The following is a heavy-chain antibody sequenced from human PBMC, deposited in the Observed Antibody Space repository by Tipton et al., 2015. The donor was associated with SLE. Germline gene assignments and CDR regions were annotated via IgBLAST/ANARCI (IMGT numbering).Heavy chain of an antibody. CDR2: IRYDGSNK. D-gene: IGHD3-3*01. CDR3: AKDMRRDFWSGYFDS. Sequence: GSLRLSCAASGFTFSSYGMHWVRQAPGKGLEWVAFIRYDGSNKYYADSVKGRFTISRDNAKNSLYLQMNSLRAVDTALYYCAKDMRRDFWSGYFDSWGQRALVTVSS. V-gene: IGHV3-30*02. J-gene: IGHJ4*02. CDR1: GFTFSSYG.